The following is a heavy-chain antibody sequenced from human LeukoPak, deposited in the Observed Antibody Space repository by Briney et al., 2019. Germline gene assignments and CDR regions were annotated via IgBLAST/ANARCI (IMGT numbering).Heavy chain of an antibody. CDR2: IYSSGST. J-gene: IGHJ4*02. CDR1: GGSISSYY. CDR3: ARTLINRKGAVAGTEDY. Sequence: SETLSLTCTVSGGSISSYYWSWIRQPPGKGLEWIGRIYSSGSTNYNPSLKSRVTMSVDTSNNQFSLMLSSVTAAETGVYHCARTLINRKGAVAGTEDYWGEGTLVTVS. D-gene: IGHD6-19*01. V-gene: IGHV4-4*07.